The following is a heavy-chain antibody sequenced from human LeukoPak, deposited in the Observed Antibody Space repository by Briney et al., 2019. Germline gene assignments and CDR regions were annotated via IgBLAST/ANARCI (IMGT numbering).Heavy chain of an antibody. V-gene: IGHV1-2*06. Sequence: GASVKVSCKTSGYTFTCYYMHWVRQAPGQGLEWMGRINPNRGGTNYAQKFQGRVTMTGDTSISTAYMELSSLRSDDTAVYYCARLSTIGDSSGYFVKWGQGTLVTVSS. D-gene: IGHD3-22*01. CDR1: GYTFTCYY. CDR3: ARLSTIGDSSGYFVK. J-gene: IGHJ4*02. CDR2: INPNRGGT.